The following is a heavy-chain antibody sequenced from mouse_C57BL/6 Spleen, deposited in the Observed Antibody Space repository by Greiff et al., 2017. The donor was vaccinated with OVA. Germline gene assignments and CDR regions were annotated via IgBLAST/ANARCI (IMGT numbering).Heavy chain of an antibody. Sequence: VQLQQSGAELVRPGASVKLSCKASGYTFTDYYINWVKQRPGQGLEWIARIYPGSGNTYYNEKFKGKATLTAEKSSSTAYMQLSSLTSEDSAVYFCARWGGYGLYAMDYWGQGTSVTVSS. J-gene: IGHJ4*01. CDR2: IYPGSGNT. CDR3: ARWGGYGLYAMDY. D-gene: IGHD2-2*01. V-gene: IGHV1-76*01. CDR1: GYTFTDYY.